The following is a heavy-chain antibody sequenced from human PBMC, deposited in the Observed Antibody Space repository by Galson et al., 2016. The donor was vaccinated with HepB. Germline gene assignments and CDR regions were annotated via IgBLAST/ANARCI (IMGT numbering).Heavy chain of an antibody. CDR1: GFTFSSYA. J-gene: IGHJ4*02. V-gene: IGHV3-64D*09. CDR3: VKGHSGSYRGLFYS. CDR2: ISSSGGST. D-gene: IGHD1-26*01. Sequence: SLRLSCAASGFTFSSYAMHWVRQAPGKGLGLEYVSAISSSGGSTYFADSVKGRFTISRDNSKNTLYLQMSSLRVDDTAVYYCVKGHSGSYRGLFYSWGQGTLVTVSS.